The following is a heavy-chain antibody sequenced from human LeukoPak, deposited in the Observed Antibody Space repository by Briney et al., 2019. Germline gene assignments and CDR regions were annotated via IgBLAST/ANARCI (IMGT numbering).Heavy chain of an antibody. Sequence: PGGSLRLSCAASGFTFSSYGMHWVRQAPGKGLEWVAVISHDGSNKYYADSVKGRFTISRDNSKNTLYLQMNSLRAEDTAVYYCAKDRGYSYGFDYWGQGTLVTVSS. J-gene: IGHJ4*02. D-gene: IGHD5-18*01. CDR1: GFTFSSYG. CDR2: ISHDGSNK. CDR3: AKDRGYSYGFDY. V-gene: IGHV3-30*18.